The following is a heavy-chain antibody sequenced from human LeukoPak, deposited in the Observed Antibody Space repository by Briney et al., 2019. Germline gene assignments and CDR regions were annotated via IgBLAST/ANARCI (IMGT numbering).Heavy chain of an antibody. CDR2: VYNSENT. CDR3: VRDRELYY. CDR1: GGSISIFY. V-gene: IGHV4-59*12. Sequence: PSETLSLTCTVSGGSISIFYWSWVRQPPGKGREWMGYVYNSENTDYNPSLKSRVTISADTSKNQFSLKLTSVTAADTAVYYCVRDRELYYWGQGTLVTVSS. D-gene: IGHD1-7*01. J-gene: IGHJ4*02.